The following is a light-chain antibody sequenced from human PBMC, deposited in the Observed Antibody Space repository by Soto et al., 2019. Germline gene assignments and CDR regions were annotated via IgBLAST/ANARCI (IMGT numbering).Light chain of an antibody. V-gene: IGKV3-15*01. Sequence: EIVMTQSPATLSVSPGESATLSCRASQSIRSHLAWYQLRPGQAPRVLIYASSTRATGVPARFSGSGSGTEFTLTISSLQSEDFATYWCHQTFTPPLTFGGGTKVEI. CDR1: QSIRSH. CDR3: HQTFTPPLT. J-gene: IGKJ4*01. CDR2: ASS.